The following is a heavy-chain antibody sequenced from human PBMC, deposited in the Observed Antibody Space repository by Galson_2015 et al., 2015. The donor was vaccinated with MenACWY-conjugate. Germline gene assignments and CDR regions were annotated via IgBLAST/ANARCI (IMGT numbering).Heavy chain of an antibody. CDR2: ISGSGRTT. CDR3: AKQPSTVTTESSWHWYFDL. J-gene: IGHJ2*01. V-gene: IGHV3-23*01. Sequence: SLRLSCAASGFTFSTYAMSWVRQAPGKGLEWVSSISGSGRTTYYADSVKGRFTISIDNSKNTLYLQMNSLRAEDTAVYYCAKQPSTVTTESSWHWYFDLWGRGTLVTVSS. CDR1: GFTFSTYA. D-gene: IGHD4-17*01.